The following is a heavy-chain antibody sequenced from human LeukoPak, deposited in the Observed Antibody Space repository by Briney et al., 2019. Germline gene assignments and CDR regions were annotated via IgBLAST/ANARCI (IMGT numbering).Heavy chain of an antibody. CDR1: GGSLTGYY. CDR3: ASPSECCGSAFRL. D-gene: IGHD1-26*01. Sequence: SETLSLTCAVYGGSLTGYYMSWIRQSPGKGLEWLGELSHGGDTNYNPSLKRRVTISVDTFKNQFSLRLTSLTAADTAVYFCASPSECCGSAFRLWGRGTLVTVSS. V-gene: IGHV4-34*01. J-gene: IGHJ2*01. CDR2: LSHGGDT.